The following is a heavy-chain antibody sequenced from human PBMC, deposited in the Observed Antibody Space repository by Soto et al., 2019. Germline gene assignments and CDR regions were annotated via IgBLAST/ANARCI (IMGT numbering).Heavy chain of an antibody. Sequence: SETLSLTCTVSGGSINNNNYYWAWIRQPPGKGLSWIASIYYDGSTYYNSSLKSRVTISRDTSKNHFSLRLTSMTAADTAVYYCATVLVGATRHPDSDYWGQGTLVTVSS. CDR2: IYYDGST. CDR1: GGSINNNNYY. J-gene: IGHJ4*02. D-gene: IGHD2-15*01. V-gene: IGHV4-39*02. CDR3: ATVLVGATRHPDSDY.